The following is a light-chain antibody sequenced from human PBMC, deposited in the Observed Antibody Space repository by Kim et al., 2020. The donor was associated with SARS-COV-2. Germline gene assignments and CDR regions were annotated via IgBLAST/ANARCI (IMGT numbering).Light chain of an antibody. CDR2: DVS. Sequence: QSALTQPASVSGSPGQSITISCTGTSSAVGGYNYVSWYQQHPGKAPKLMIYDVSKRPSGVSNRFSGSKSGNTASLPISGLQAEDEADYYCSSYTSSSTFWVFGGGTQLTVL. CDR1: SSAVGGYNY. V-gene: IGLV2-14*01. CDR3: SSYTSSSTFWV. J-gene: IGLJ3*02.